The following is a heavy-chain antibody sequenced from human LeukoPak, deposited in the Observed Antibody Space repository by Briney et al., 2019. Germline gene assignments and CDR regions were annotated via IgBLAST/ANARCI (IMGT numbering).Heavy chain of an antibody. V-gene: IGHV4-34*01. Sequence: PSETLSLTCAVYGGSFSGYYWSWIRQPPGKGLEWIGEINHSGSTNYNPSLKSRVTMSVDTSKNQFSLKLSSVSAADTAVYYCARGDFWSGPFDYWGQGTLVTVSS. J-gene: IGHJ4*02. CDR2: INHSGST. CDR3: ARGDFWSGPFDY. CDR1: GGSFSGYY. D-gene: IGHD3-3*01.